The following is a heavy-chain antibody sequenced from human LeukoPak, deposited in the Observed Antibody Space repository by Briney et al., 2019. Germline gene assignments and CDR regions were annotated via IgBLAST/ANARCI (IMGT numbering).Heavy chain of an antibody. CDR3: AREEAYYYYMDV. J-gene: IGHJ6*03. CDR2: ITPIYGTT. Sequence: ASVKVSCKASGGTFSSYAINWVRQAPGQGLEWMGGITPIYGTTNYARKFQGRVTITADESTSTAYMELTSLRSEDTAIYYCAREEAYYYYMDVWGKGTTVTVSS. V-gene: IGHV1-69*13. CDR1: GGTFSSYA.